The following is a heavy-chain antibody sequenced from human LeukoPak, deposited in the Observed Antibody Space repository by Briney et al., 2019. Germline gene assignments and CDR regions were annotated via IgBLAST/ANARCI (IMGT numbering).Heavy chain of an antibody. CDR2: IKPDGSEK. V-gene: IGHV3-7*01. CDR1: GFTFNTYW. Sequence: PGGSLRLSCAASGFTFNTYWMTWVRQAPGKGLERVAHIKPDGSEKYYVDSVKGRFTISRDNAKNSLFLQMHSLRVEDTAVYYCARGHWALAYGGQGTLVSVSS. CDR3: ARGHWALAY. D-gene: IGHD2-2*01. J-gene: IGHJ4*02.